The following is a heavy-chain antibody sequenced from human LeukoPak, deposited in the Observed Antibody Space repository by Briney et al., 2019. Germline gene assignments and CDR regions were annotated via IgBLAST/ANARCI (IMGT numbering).Heavy chain of an antibody. V-gene: IGHV4-4*02. Sequence: SGTLSLTCAVPGGSITTTNWWSWVRQPPGKGLEWIGEVHLNGATNYNPSLESRFSMSIDKSNNHLSLEVTSVTAADTAMYYCTRESGAFSPFGFWGQGTLVTVSS. CDR1: GGSITTTNW. J-gene: IGHJ4*02. D-gene: IGHD1-26*01. CDR3: TRESGAFSPFGF. CDR2: VHLNGAT.